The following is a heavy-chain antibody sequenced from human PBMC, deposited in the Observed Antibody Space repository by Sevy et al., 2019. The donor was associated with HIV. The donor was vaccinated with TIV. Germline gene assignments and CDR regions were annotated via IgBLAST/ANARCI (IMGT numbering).Heavy chain of an antibody. Sequence: GGSLRLSCAASGFTFDDYGMSWVRQAPGKGLEWVSGINWNGGSTGYADSVKGRFTISRDNAKNSLYLQMNSLRAEDTALSYYAREEGGSSPNDYWGQGTLVTVSS. CDR2: INWNGGST. CDR3: AREEGGSSPNDY. D-gene: IGHD3-16*01. CDR1: GFTFDDYG. J-gene: IGHJ4*02. V-gene: IGHV3-20*04.